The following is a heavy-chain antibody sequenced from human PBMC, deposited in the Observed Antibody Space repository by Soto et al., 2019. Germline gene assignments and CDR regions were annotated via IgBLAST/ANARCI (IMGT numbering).Heavy chain of an antibody. V-gene: IGHV4-31*03. Sequence: SETLSLTCSVSGGSISSGGYYWSWIRQHPGKGLEWIGYIYYTGSTYYNPSLKSRVTISVDTSKNQFSLKLSSVTAADTAVYYCARLYCTNGVCYMKGSYFDYWGQGTLVTVSS. D-gene: IGHD2-8*01. CDR3: ARLYCTNGVCYMKGSYFDY. CDR2: IYYTGST. J-gene: IGHJ4*02. CDR1: GGSISSGGYY.